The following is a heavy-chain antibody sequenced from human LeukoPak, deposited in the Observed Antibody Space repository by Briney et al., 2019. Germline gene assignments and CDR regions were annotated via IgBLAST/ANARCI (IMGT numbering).Heavy chain of an antibody. Sequence: GASVKVSCKASGYTFTGYYMHWVRQAPGQGLEWMGWINPNSGGTNYAQKFQGRVTMTRDTSISTAYMELSRLRSDDTAVYYCARDMRPGIMITFGGVIVYYYWGQGTLVTVSS. CDR3: ARDMRPGIMITFGGVIVYYY. V-gene: IGHV1-2*02. J-gene: IGHJ4*02. D-gene: IGHD3-16*02. CDR2: INPNSGGT. CDR1: GYTFTGYY.